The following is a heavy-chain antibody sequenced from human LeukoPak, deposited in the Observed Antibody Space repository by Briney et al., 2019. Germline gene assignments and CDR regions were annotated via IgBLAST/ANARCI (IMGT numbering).Heavy chain of an antibody. CDR3: ARVDPTYSSGWYAYAFDI. D-gene: IGHD6-19*01. J-gene: IGHJ3*02. Sequence: KASETLSLTCAVYGGSFSGYYWSWIRQSPGKGLEWIGEINHSGSTNYNPSLKSRVTISVDTSKNQFSLKLSSVTAADTAVYYCARVDPTYSSGWYAYAFDIWGQGTMVTVSS. CDR2: INHSGST. CDR1: GGSFSGYY. V-gene: IGHV4-34*01.